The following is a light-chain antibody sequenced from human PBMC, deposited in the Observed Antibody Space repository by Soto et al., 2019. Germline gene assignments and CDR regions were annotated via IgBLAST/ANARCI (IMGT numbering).Light chain of an antibody. Sequence: QSALTQPASVSGSPGQSITISCTGTSSDIGAYNYVSWYQQHPGKAPKLIIYEVTFRPSGVSNRFSGSKSGNTASLTISGLQAEDEADYYCSSYTTSSTLLFGGGTQLTVL. CDR2: EVT. J-gene: IGLJ2*01. CDR1: SSDIGAYNY. CDR3: SSYTTSSTLL. V-gene: IGLV2-14*01.